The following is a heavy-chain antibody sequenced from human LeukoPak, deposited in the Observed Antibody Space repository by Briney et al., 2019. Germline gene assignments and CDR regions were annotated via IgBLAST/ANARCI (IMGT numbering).Heavy chain of an antibody. Sequence: GGSLRLSCAASGFTFSSYSMNWVRQAPGKGLEWVSSISSSSSYIYYADSMKGRFTISRDNAKNSLYLQMNSLRAEDTAVYYCARDNLCSSGWYYFDYWGQGTLVTVPS. CDR1: GFTFSSYS. V-gene: IGHV3-21*01. CDR2: ISSSSSYI. CDR3: ARDNLCSSGWYYFDY. D-gene: IGHD6-19*01. J-gene: IGHJ4*02.